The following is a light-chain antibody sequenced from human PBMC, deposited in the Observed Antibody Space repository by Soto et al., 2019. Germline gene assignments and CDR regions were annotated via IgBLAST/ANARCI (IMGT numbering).Light chain of an antibody. V-gene: IGKV3-15*01. CDR1: HDVTRR. J-gene: IGKJ4*01. CDR3: QHYTNWPLT. CDR2: DAS. Sequence: EIVMTQSPVTLSLSPGDTATLSCRASHDVTRRLAWYQVKHGQAPRLLIYDASTRATGLPARFSGTGSGTGFTLTISSQQSEDFAVYYCQHYTNWPLTFGGGTKVEI.